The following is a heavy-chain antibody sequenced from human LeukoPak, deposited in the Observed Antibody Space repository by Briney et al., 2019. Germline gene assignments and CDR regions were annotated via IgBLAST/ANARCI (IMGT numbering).Heavy chain of an antibody. J-gene: IGHJ5*02. CDR3: AREAGAYSSSGPFDP. CDR2: IIPIFGTA. Sequence: SVKVFCKASGGTFSSYAISWVRQAPGQGLEWMGGIIPIFGTANYAQKFQGRVTITADESTSTAYMELSSLRSEDTAVYYCAREAGAYSSSGPFDPWGQGTLVTVSS. V-gene: IGHV1-69*13. CDR1: GGTFSSYA. D-gene: IGHD6-13*01.